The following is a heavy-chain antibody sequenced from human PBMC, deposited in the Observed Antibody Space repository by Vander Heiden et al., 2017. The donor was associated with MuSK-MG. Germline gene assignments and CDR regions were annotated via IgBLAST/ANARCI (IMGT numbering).Heavy chain of an antibody. CDR2: ISENGGST. CDR1: GFTFSSNV. Sequence: EVQLLESGGGLVQPGGSLRLSWAASGFTFSSNVMTWVRQTPGKGLEWVSAISENGGSTYYADSVKGRFTISRDNSRNTLYLQVNSLRAEDTAVYYCAKGGHNYYTYYYMDVWGNGTTVIVSS. V-gene: IGHV3-23*01. CDR3: AKGGHNYYTYYYMDV. J-gene: IGHJ6*03. D-gene: IGHD3-10*01.